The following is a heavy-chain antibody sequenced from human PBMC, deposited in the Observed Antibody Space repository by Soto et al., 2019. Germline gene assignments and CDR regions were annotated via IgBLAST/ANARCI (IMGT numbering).Heavy chain of an antibody. CDR3: AHRVLRAVFGLVTTTAIYFDF. J-gene: IGHJ4*02. CDR1: GFSLTTSGLV. V-gene: IGHV2-5*02. Sequence: QITLNESGPTVVKPTETLTLTCTFSGFSLTTSGLVVGWVRQSPGKPPEWLAFFYWDDDKRYSPSLKRRLTITKDTSKYQVVLTMANVDPADTATYYCAHRVLRAVFGLVTTTAIYFDFWGQGTPVVVSS. D-gene: IGHD3-3*01. CDR2: FYWDDDK.